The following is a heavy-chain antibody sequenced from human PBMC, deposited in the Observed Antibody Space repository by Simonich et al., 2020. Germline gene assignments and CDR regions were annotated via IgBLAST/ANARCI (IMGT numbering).Heavy chain of an antibody. J-gene: IGHJ4*02. CDR2: IWYDGSNK. CDR1: GFTFSSYG. CDR3: ARERAAAGEAFDH. D-gene: IGHD6-13*01. Sequence: QVQLVESGGGVVQPGRSLRLSCAASGFTFSSYGLHWVRQAPGKGLEWVEIIWYDGSNKNYEDSVKGRFTISRDNSKNTLYLQMNSLRAEDTAVYYCARERAAAGEAFDHWGQGTLVTVSS. V-gene: IGHV3-33*01.